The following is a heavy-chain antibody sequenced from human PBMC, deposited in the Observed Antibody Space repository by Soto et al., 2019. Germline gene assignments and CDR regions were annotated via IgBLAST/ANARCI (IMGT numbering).Heavy chain of an antibody. J-gene: IGHJ5*02. Sequence: EVQLVESGGGLVQPGGSLRLSCAASGFTFSSYWMHWVRQAPGKGLVWISRINSDGSTTSYADSVRGRFTISRDNAKHTLYLQMNSLRAEDTAVYYCARVDYGDYWFDPWGQGTLVTVSS. V-gene: IGHV3-74*01. CDR2: INSDGSTT. D-gene: IGHD4-17*01. CDR1: GFTFSSYW. CDR3: ARVDYGDYWFDP.